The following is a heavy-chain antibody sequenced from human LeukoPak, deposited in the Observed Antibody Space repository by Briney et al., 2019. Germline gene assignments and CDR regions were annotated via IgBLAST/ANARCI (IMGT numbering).Heavy chain of an antibody. CDR2: ISRSSISI. V-gene: IGHV3-21*01. Sequence: PGGSLRLSCEASGFTFSAYAMTWVRQAPGKGLEWVSSISRSSISIYHTDSVKGRFTVSRENAKKSLYLQMNSLRVEDTAVYYCARDLMSDGAYDIWGQGTMVTVSS. CDR3: ARDLMSDGAYDI. D-gene: IGHD5-24*01. J-gene: IGHJ3*02. CDR1: GFTFSAYA.